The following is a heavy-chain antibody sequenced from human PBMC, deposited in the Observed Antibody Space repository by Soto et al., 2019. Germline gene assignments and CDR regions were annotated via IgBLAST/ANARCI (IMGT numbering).Heavy chain of an antibody. CDR2: ISGYNGNT. CDR1: DHTFTYYG. Sequence: QVQLLQSGGEVKKPGASVKVSCNSSDHTFTYYGINWVRRAPGQGLEWMGWISGYNGNTNLPEKFQGRVTMSINTSTTTGHMELRSLRSDDTAVYYCAKKSVSGTSAMDVWGQGTKVTV. J-gene: IGHJ6*02. V-gene: IGHV1-18*01. CDR3: AKKSVSGTSAMDV. D-gene: IGHD3-10*01.